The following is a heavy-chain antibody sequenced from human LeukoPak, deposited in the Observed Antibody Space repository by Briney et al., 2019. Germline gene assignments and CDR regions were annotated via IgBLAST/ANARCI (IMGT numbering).Heavy chain of an antibody. CDR3: GREGGYCSSTSCYSSEAYGIDV. V-gene: IGHV3-30-3*01. CDR1: GFTFSSYA. CDR2: ISYDGSNK. D-gene: IGHD2-2*01. Sequence: PGGSLRLSCTASGFTFSSYATHWARQAPGKGLEWVAVISYDGSNKYHADCVEARYHISRHNSKNTLYLQKNSLRAEDAAVYYWGREGGYCSSTSCYSSEAYGIDVWGQGTTVTVSS. J-gene: IGHJ6*02.